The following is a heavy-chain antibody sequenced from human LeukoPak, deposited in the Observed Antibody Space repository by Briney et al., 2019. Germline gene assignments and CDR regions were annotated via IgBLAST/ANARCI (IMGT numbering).Heavy chain of an antibody. J-gene: IGHJ6*03. CDR1: GYTFTGYY. CDR3: ARVFDTYYMDV. CDR2: INPNSGGT. V-gene: IGHV1-2*02. Sequence: VKVSCKASGYTFTGYYMHWVRQAPGQGLEWMGWINPNSGGTNYAQKFQDRVTMTSDTSISTAYMELMRLRSDDTAVYYCARVFDTYYMDVWGKGTTVTVSS.